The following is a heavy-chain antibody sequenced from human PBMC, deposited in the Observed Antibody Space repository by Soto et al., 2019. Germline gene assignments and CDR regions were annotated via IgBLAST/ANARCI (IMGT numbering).Heavy chain of an antibody. D-gene: IGHD4-17*01. CDR2: IYHSGTT. CDR3: ARGGYGGNQYYFDY. Sequence: QVQLQESGPGLVKPSQTLSLTCAVSGGSISSGDYYWSWIRQPPGNGLEWVGYIYHSGTTYYNPSLKSRVTISVDTSKNQFSLKLSSVTAADTAVYYCARGGYGGNQYYFDYWGQGTLVTISS. V-gene: IGHV4-30-4*01. CDR1: GGSISSGDYY. J-gene: IGHJ4*02.